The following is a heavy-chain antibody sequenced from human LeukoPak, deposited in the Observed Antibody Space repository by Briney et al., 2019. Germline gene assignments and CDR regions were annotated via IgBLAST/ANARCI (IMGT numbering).Heavy chain of an antibody. CDR3: ARVGGKTTMVRGVISRAPLDAFDI. CDR2: IYHSGST. CDR1: GGSISSSNW. Sequence: PSETLSLTCAVSGGSISSSNWWSWVRQPPGKGLEWIGEIYHSGSTNYNPSLKSRVTISVDKSKNQFSLKLSSVTAADTAVYYCARVGGKTTMVRGVISRAPLDAFDIWGQGTMVTVSS. V-gene: IGHV4-4*02. J-gene: IGHJ3*02. D-gene: IGHD3-10*01.